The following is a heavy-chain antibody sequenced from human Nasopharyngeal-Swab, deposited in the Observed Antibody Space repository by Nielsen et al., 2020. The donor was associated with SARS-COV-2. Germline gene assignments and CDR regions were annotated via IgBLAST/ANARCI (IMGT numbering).Heavy chain of an antibody. Sequence: VRQAPGKGLEWVAVIWYDGSNKYYADSVKGRFTISRGNSKNTLYLQMNSLRAEDTAVYYCARGRADDSSGYLIGRLITDDAFDIWGQGTMVTVSS. J-gene: IGHJ3*02. V-gene: IGHV3-33*01. CDR2: IWYDGSNK. D-gene: IGHD3-22*01. CDR3: ARGRADDSSGYLIGRLITDDAFDI.